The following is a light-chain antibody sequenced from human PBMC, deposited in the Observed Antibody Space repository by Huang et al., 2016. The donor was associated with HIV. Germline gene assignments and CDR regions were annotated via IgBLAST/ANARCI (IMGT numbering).Light chain of an antibody. V-gene: IGKV1-39*01. Sequence: DIQMTQSPPSLSAFVGDRVTITCRASQSVSSYLNWYQHKPGKAPQLLIYAASILQSGVPSRFSGSDSGTDFTLTISSLQPEDFALYYCQQSYSVPYTFGQGTKLDIK. CDR2: AAS. CDR1: QSVSSY. CDR3: QQSYSVPYT. J-gene: IGKJ2*01.